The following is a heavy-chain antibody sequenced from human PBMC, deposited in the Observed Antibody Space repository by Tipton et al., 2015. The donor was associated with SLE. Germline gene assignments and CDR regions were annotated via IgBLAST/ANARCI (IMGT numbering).Heavy chain of an antibody. J-gene: IGHJ6*02. Sequence: TLSLTCTVSGGSINTNYYYWSWIRQPPGEGLEWIGYIYYREGTNYSPSLKSRVTISLDASKNQLSLKLSSVTAADTAVYYCARHHGSGWLYGLDVWGQGTTVTVSS. D-gene: IGHD6-19*01. CDR3: ARHHGSGWLYGLDV. CDR2: IYYREGT. V-gene: IGHV4-61*05. CDR1: GGSINTNYYY.